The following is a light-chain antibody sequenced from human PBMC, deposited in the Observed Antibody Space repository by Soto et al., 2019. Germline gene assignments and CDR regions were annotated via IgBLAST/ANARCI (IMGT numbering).Light chain of an antibody. CDR3: HSYDSSLGGPYVV. V-gene: IGLV1-40*01. Sequence: QSVLTQPPSVSGAPGQRVTISCAGSSYNIGAGYDVHWYQQLPGTAPKLLIYGNSNRPSGVPDRFSGSKSGTSASLAITGLQAEDEADYYCHSYDSSLGGPYVVFGGGTKLTVL. CDR2: GNS. CDR1: SYNIGAGYD. J-gene: IGLJ2*01.